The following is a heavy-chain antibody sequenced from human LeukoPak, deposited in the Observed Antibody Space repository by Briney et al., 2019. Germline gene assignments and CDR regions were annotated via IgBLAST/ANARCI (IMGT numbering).Heavy chain of an antibody. V-gene: IGHV3-7*04. D-gene: IGHD5-12*01. CDR3: ARGGYRYEY. CDR1: GFTFSSYW. Sequence: GGSLRLSCAASGFTFSSYWMSWVRQAPGKGLEWVANIKEDGSEKEYYEDSVKGRFTISRDNTKKSLYLQMNSLRAEDTAVYYCARGGYRYEYWGQGTLVTVSS. J-gene: IGHJ4*02. CDR2: IKEDGSEKE.